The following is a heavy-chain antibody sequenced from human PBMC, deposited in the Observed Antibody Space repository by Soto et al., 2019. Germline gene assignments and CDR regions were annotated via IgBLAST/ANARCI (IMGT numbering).Heavy chain of an antibody. J-gene: IGHJ5*02. V-gene: IGHV4-39*01. CDR1: GGSISSSSYY. CDR3: ARGRNWFDP. Sequence: PETLSLTCTVSGGSISSSSYYRGWIRQPPGKGLEWIGSIYYSGSTYYNPSLKSRVTISVDTSKNQFSLKLSSVTAADTAVYYCARGRNWFDPWGQGTLVTVSS. CDR2: IYYSGST.